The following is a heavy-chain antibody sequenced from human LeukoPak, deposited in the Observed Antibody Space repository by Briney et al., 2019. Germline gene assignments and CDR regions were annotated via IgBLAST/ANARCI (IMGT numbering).Heavy chain of an antibody. CDR1: GFTFSGSA. CDR3: ARGLGYCSGGSCRESPRDDY. D-gene: IGHD2-15*01. CDR2: IRSKANSYAT. Sequence: GGSLRLSCAASGFTFSGSAMHWVRQASGKGLEWVGRIRSKANSYATAYAASVKGRFTISRDDSKNTAYLQMNSLKTEDTAVYYCARGLGYCSGGSCRESPRDDYWGQGTLVTVSS. J-gene: IGHJ4*02. V-gene: IGHV3-73*01.